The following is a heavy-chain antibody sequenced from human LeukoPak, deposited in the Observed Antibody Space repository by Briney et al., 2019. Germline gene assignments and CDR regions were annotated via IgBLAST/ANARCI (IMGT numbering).Heavy chain of an antibody. D-gene: IGHD2-15*01. V-gene: IGHV3-48*03. Sequence: PGGSLRLSRAASGFTFSTYEMNWVRQAPGKGLEWVSYITDSGSTIYYADSVKGRFTISRDNAKNTLYLQMNSLRAEDTAVYYCARDPGFCSGGSCYNYYYMDVWGKGTTVTISS. CDR2: ITDSGSTI. J-gene: IGHJ6*03. CDR1: GFTFSTYE. CDR3: ARDPGFCSGGSCYNYYYMDV.